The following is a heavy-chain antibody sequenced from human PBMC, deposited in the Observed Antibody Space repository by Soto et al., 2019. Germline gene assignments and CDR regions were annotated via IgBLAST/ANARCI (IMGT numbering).Heavy chain of an antibody. V-gene: IGHV3-30*18. CDR3: AKEGGNSPIYGMDV. D-gene: IGHD4-4*01. Sequence: QVQLVESGGGVVQPGRSLRLSCAASGFTFSNYGMHWVRQAPGKGLEWVAVISYDGSKKYYGDSVKGRFTISRDNSKNTQFLQMNSLRPEDTAVYFCAKEGGNSPIYGMDVWGQGTTITVSS. CDR1: GFTFSNYG. J-gene: IGHJ6*02. CDR2: ISYDGSKK.